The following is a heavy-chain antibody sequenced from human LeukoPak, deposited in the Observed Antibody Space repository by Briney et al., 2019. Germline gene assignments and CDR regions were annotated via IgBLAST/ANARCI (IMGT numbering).Heavy chain of an antibody. CDR1: GFSFSSYW. V-gene: IGHV3-48*04. D-gene: IGHD4-23*01. Sequence: GGSLRLSCAASGFSFSSYWMNWVRQAPGKGLEWVSYISSSGGTIYFADSVKDRFTISRDNAKNSLDLQMKSLRAEDTAMYYCARAAVVTSPFDYWGQGTLVTVSS. CDR2: ISSSGGTI. J-gene: IGHJ4*02. CDR3: ARAAVVTSPFDY.